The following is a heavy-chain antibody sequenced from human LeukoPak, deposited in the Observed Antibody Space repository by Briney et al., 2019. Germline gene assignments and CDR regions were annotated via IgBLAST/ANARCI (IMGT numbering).Heavy chain of an antibody. CDR2: IYYSGST. Sequence: SETLSLTCTVSGGSISSYYWSWIRQPPGKGLEWIGYIYYSGSTNYNPSLKSRVTISVDTSKNQFSLKLSSVTAADTAVYYCARDGLYDILTGYYPDIWGQGTTVTASS. V-gene: IGHV4-59*01. CDR3: ARDGLYDILTGYYPDI. CDR1: GGSISSYY. J-gene: IGHJ6*02. D-gene: IGHD3-9*01.